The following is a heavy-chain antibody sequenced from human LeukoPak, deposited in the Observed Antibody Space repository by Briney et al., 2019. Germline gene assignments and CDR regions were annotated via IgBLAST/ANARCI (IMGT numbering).Heavy chain of an antibody. Sequence: GGSLRLSCAASGFTFSSYSMNWVRQAPGKGLEWVSSISSSSSYIYYADSVKGRFTISRDNAKNSLYLQMNSLRAEDTAVYYCARDSGGAIYYYYMDVWGKGTTVTVSS. D-gene: IGHD3-3*01. CDR3: ARDSGGAIYYYYMDV. V-gene: IGHV3-21*01. CDR1: GFTFSSYS. CDR2: ISSSSSYI. J-gene: IGHJ6*03.